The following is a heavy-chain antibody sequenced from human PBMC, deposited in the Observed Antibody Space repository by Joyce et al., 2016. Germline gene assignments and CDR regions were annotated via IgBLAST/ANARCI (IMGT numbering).Heavy chain of an antibody. Sequence: EVQLLESGGGLVQPGGSLRLSCAASGFTFSSYAMSWVRQAPGKGLEWFSAISGSGTSTYYADAVKGRFTISRDNSKNTLYLQMNSLRAEDTAVYYCAKALSPYYDYIWGSYLDAFDIWGQGTMVTVSS. CDR3: AKALSPYYDYIWGSYLDAFDI. D-gene: IGHD3-16*02. CDR2: ISGSGTST. CDR1: GFTFSSYA. J-gene: IGHJ3*02. V-gene: IGHV3-23*01.